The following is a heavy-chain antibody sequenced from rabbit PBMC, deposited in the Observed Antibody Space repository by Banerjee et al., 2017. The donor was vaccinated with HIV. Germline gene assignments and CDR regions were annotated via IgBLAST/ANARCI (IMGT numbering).Heavy chain of an antibody. J-gene: IGHJ4*01. Sequence: QEQLEESGGDLVKPEGSLTLTCTASGFSFSSSYWLCWVRQAPGKGLEWIGCINTSSGSTGYASWAKGRFTISKTSSTTVTLQMTSLTAADTATYFCARNPYDGNSYNLWGPGTLVTVS. D-gene: IGHD8-1*01. V-gene: IGHV1S45*01. CDR2: INTSSGST. CDR3: ARNPYDGNSYNL. CDR1: GFSFSSSYW.